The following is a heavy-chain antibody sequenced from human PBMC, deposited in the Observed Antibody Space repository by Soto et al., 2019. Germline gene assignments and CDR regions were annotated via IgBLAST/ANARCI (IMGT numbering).Heavy chain of an antibody. D-gene: IGHD3-3*01. Sequence: QVQLVQSGDEVKKPGSSVKVSCKASGGTFSSYNISWVRQAPGQGLEWMGRIIPILGIENYAQKFQGRVTITADKSTSTDYMELRSQRSEDTAVYYCARAPGREYDFAYWGQGTLVTVSS. CDR1: GGTFSSYN. J-gene: IGHJ4*02. CDR3: ARAPGREYDFAY. V-gene: IGHV1-69*02. CDR2: IIPILGIE.